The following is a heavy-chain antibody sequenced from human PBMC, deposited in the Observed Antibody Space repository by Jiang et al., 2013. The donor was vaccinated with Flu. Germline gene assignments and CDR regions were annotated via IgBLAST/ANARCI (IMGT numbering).Heavy chain of an antibody. V-gene: IGHV1-69*04. CDR3: ARGGALDV. CDR1: SSYD. J-gene: IGHJ3*01. CDR2: IIPVVDMA. D-gene: IGHD1-26*01. Sequence: SSYDINWVRQAPGQGLEWVGKIIPVVDMASYAQKFQGRVTITADRSTSKVYLEVSSLTSEDTAVYYCARGGALDVWGPGAMVTVSS.